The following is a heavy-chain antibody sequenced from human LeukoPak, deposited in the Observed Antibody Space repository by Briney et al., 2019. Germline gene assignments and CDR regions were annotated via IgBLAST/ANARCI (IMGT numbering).Heavy chain of an antibody. CDR3: ARPYGSGSYYSDY. Sequence: GASVKVSCKASGYTFTGYYMHWVRQAPGQGLEWMGWINPNSGGTNYAQKFQGRVTMTRDTSISTAYMELSRLRSDDTAVYYCARPYGSGSYYSDYWGQGTLVTVSS. J-gene: IGHJ4*02. CDR2: INPNSGGT. V-gene: IGHV1-2*02. CDR1: GYTFTGYY. D-gene: IGHD3-10*01.